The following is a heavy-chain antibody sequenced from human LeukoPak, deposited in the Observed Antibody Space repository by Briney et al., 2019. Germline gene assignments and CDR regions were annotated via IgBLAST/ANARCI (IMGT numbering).Heavy chain of an antibody. Sequence: SQTLSLTCAISLDRVSAYRAFSAWFRQSPSGGLEWLGRTYCRSQCISDSAESVTGRINISPDTSTNQFSLQLNSVTPEDTAVYYCARGSYGLGGYYDYYFDFWGQGTLATVSS. CDR1: LDRVSAYRAF. D-gene: IGHD3-10*01. CDR2: TYCRSQCIS. CDR3: ARGSYGLGGYYDYYFDF. J-gene: IGHJ4*02. V-gene: IGHV6-1*01.